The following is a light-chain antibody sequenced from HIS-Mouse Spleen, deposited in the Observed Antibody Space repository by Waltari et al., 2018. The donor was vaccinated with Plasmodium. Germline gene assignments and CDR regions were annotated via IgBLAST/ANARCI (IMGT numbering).Light chain of an antibody. CDR2: QDS. CDR3: QAWDSSTAV. J-gene: IGLJ3*02. Sequence: SYELTQPPSVSVSPGQTAHITCSGDKLGDKYTYWYQQKPGQSPVLVIYQDSKRPSGIPERFSGSNSGNTATLTISGTQAMDEADYYCQAWDSSTAVFGGGTKLTVL. V-gene: IGLV3-1*01. CDR1: KLGDKY.